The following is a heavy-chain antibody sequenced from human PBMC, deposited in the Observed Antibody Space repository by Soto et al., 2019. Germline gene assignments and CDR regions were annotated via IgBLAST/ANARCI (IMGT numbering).Heavy chain of an antibody. CDR2: INTYNGNT. CDR3: AMVDVYVTPSPQDV. V-gene: IGHV1-18*01. D-gene: IGHD3-16*01. CDR1: GYTFTRYG. Sequence: QVQLVQSGAEVKNPGASVKVSCKASGYTFTRYGIGWARQAPGQGLEWMRWINTYNGNTNYAQNVQGRVTLTTDTSTSTAYMEMRSLRSNDTAIYYCAMVDVYVTPSPQDVWRQGTTVIVSS. J-gene: IGHJ6*02.